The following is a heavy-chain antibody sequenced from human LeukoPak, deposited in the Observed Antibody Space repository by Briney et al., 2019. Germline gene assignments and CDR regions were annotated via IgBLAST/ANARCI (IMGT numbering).Heavy chain of an antibody. CDR3: ARDELPRGSGSFLGH. D-gene: IGHD1-26*01. CDR1: GFTFTSYA. Sequence: GGSLRLSCGASGFTFTSYAMHWVRQAPGKGHEWVSLISYDGNNGYYADSVKGRFTISRDNSQNTLFLQMNSLRPEDTALYYCARDELPRGSGSFLGHWGQGTLVTVSS. J-gene: IGHJ4*02. V-gene: IGHV3-30*01. CDR2: ISYDGNNG.